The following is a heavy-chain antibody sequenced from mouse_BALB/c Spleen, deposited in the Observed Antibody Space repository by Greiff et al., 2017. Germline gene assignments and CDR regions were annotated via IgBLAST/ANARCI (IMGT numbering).Heavy chain of an antibody. Sequence: VQLQQSGAELVKPGASVKLSCKTSGYTFTSYWIQWVKQRPGQGLGWIGEIFPGTGTTYYNEKFKGKATLTIDTSSSTAYMQLSSLTSEDSAVYFCARWGYYGSSHYAMDYWGQGTTLTVSS. CDR3: ARWGYYGSSHYAMDY. CDR2: IFPGTGTT. D-gene: IGHD1-1*01. V-gene: IGHV1S132*01. J-gene: IGHJ2*01. CDR1: GYTFTSYW.